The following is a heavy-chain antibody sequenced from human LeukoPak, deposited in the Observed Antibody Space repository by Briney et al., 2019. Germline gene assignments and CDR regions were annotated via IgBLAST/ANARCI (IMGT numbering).Heavy chain of an antibody. D-gene: IGHD3-3*01. Sequence: SETLSLTCTVSGGSISSYYWSWIRQPAGKGLEWIGRIYTSGSTNYNPSLKSRVTMSVDTSKNQFSLKLSSVTAADTAVYYCARVANIPRQWRGYAFDIWGQGTMVTVSS. CDR1: GGSISSYY. CDR2: IYTSGST. J-gene: IGHJ3*02. V-gene: IGHV4-4*07. CDR3: ARVANIPRQWRGYAFDI.